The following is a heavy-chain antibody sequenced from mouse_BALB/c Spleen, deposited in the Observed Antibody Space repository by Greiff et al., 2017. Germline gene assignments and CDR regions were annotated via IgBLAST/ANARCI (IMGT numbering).Heavy chain of an antibody. V-gene: IGHV3-6*02. CDR2: ISYDGSN. J-gene: IGHJ4*01. D-gene: IGHD2-12*01. Sequence: EVKLEESGPGLVKPSQSLSLTCSVTGYSITSGYYWNWIRQFPGNKLEWMGYISYDGSNNYNPSLKNRISITRDTSKNQFFLKLNSVTTEDTATYYCARSYYRDAMDYWGQGTSVTVSS. CDR1: GYSITSGYY. CDR3: ARSYYRDAMDY.